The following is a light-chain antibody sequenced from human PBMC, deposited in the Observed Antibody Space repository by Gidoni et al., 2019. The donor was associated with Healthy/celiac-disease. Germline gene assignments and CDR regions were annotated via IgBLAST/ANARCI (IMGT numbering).Light chain of an antibody. J-gene: IGKJ5*01. CDR2: DAS. V-gene: IGKV3-11*01. CDR1: QSVSSY. CDR3: QQRSNWPSIT. Sequence: APLSLSPGERATLSCRASQSVSSYLAWYQQKPGQAPRLLIYDASNRATGIPARFSGSGSGTDFTLTISSLEPEDFAVYYCQQRSNWPSITFGQGTRLEIK.